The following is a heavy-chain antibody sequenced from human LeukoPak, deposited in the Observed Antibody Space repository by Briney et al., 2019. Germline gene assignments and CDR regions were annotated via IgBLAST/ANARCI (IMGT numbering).Heavy chain of an antibody. Sequence: GGSLRLSCAASGFTFSSYSMNWVRQAPGKGLEWVSYISSSSSTIYYADSVKGRFTISRDNAKNSLYLQMNSLRAEDTAVYYCARDLDAAWYYYDSSGYLDAFDIWGQGTMVTVSS. CDR3: ARDLDAAWYYYDSSGYLDAFDI. D-gene: IGHD3-22*01. J-gene: IGHJ3*02. CDR2: ISSSSSTI. CDR1: GFTFSSYS. V-gene: IGHV3-48*04.